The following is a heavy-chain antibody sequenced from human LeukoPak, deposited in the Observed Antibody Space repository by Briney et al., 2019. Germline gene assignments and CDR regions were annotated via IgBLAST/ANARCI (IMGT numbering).Heavy chain of an antibody. CDR2: INHNGNVN. J-gene: IGHJ4*02. CDR3: ARSLTTLTYEGY. CDR1: GFTFSSYW. D-gene: IGHD1-1*01. Sequence: GGSLRLSCAASGFTFSSYWMNWARQAPGKGLEWVASINHNGNVNYYVDSVKGRFTISRDNAKNSLFLQMNSLRAEDTAIYYCARSLTTLTYEGYWGQGTLVTVSS. V-gene: IGHV3-7*01.